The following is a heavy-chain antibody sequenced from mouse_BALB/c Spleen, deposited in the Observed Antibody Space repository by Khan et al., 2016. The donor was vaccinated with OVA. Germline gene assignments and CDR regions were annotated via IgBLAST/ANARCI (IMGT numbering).Heavy chain of an antibody. J-gene: IGHJ2*01. CDR2: ISYSGRT. CDR1: GYSITSDYA. D-gene: IGHD1-1*01. V-gene: IGHV3-2*02. Sequence: EVQLQESGPGLVKPSQSLSLTCTVTGYSITSDYAWNWIRQFPGNKMEWRGYISYSGRTSYNPSLKSRIPFTRDTSKNQFFLQLNSVTTEDTATYYCARSVTITTVVATDFDYWGQGTTLTVSS. CDR3: ARSVTITTVVATDFDY.